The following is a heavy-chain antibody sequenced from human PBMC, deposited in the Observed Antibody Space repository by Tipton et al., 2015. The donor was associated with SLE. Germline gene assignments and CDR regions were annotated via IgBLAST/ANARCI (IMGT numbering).Heavy chain of an antibody. CDR2: IYPSGST. Sequence: TLSLTCTVSGGSISSHYWSWIRQPPGKGLEWIGNIYPSGSTYYNPSLKSRITISVDTSKNQFSLKLSSVTAADTAVYYCASDTYGSGWLDYWGQGTLVTVSS. V-gene: IGHV4-4*08. CDR3: ASDTYGSGWLDY. D-gene: IGHD3-10*01. J-gene: IGHJ4*02. CDR1: GGSISSHY.